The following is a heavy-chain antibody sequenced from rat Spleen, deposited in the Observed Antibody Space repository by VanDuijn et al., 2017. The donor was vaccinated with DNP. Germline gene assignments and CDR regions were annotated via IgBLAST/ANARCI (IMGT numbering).Heavy chain of an antibody. D-gene: IGHD1-12*01. J-gene: IGHJ4*01. CDR1: GFTFSDYN. Sequence: EVQLVESGGGLVQPGRSLKLSCAASGFTFSDYNMAWVRQAPKKGLEWVATLSYNGGTPYYRDSVKGRFTISRDNAQSTLYLKMDSLRSEDTATYYCSRHRTIMPYYYAMDAWGQGASVTVSS. V-gene: IGHV5-7*01. CDR2: LSYNGGTP. CDR3: SRHRTIMPYYYAMDA.